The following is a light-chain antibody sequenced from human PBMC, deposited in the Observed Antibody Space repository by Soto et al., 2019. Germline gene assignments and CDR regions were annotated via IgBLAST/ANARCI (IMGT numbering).Light chain of an antibody. Sequence: QSVPTQPASGSGSPGQSTTISCPGTSRDVGGYYYVSWYQHRPGKAPSLMIYQVSNRPSGVSSRFSGSKSGNTASLTISGLQAADEADYYCSSYTSSNTFYVFGTGTKVTVL. CDR2: QVS. CDR3: SSYTSSNTFYV. V-gene: IGLV2-14*01. J-gene: IGLJ1*01. CDR1: SRDVGGYYY.